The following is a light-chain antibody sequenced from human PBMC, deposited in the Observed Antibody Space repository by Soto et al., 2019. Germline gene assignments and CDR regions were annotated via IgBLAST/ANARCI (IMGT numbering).Light chain of an antibody. J-gene: IGKJ5*01. CDR1: EYINTR. V-gene: IGKV3-11*01. CDR3: QQRSNWPPIT. CDR2: QTS. Sequence: EIVLTQSPATLSSFPGDRVTLSCRASEYINTRLAWYQHRPGQAPSLLIYQTSIRATGIPARFSGSGSGTDFTLTISSLEPEDFAVYYCQQRSNWPPITFGQGTRLEIK.